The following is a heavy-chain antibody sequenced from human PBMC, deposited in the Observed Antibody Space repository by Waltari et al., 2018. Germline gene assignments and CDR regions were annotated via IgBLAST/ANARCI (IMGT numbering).Heavy chain of an antibody. CDR1: GFTFSSYS. J-gene: IGHJ4*02. CDR3: AKDRYDFWSGTFDY. V-gene: IGHV3-9*03. CDR2: ISWNSGSI. Sequence: EVQLVESGGGLVQPGGSLRLSCAASGFTFSSYSMNWVRQAPGKGLEWVSGISWNSGSIGYADSVKGRFTISRDNAKNSLYLQMDSLRAEDMALYYCAKDRYDFWSGTFDYWGQGTLVTVSS. D-gene: IGHD3-3*01.